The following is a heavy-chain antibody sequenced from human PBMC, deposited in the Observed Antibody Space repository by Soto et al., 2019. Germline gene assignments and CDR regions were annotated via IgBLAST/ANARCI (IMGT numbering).Heavy chain of an antibody. CDR3: ARGYSIAARLRWFDP. V-gene: IGHV1-8*01. Sequence: ASVKVSCKASGYTFTSYDINWVRQATGQGLEWMGWMNPNSGNTGYAQKFQGRVTMTRNTSISTAYMELSSLRSEDTAVYYCARGYSIAARLRWFDPWGQGTLVTVSS. CDR1: GYTFTSYD. CDR2: MNPNSGNT. J-gene: IGHJ5*02. D-gene: IGHD6-6*01.